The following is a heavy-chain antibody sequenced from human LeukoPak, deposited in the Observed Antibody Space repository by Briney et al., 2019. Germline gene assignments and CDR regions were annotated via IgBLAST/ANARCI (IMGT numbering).Heavy chain of an antibody. CDR2: IYYSGSS. CDR1: GASISSYY. CDR3: ARYPFDGYNYYFDE. D-gene: IGHD5-24*01. J-gene: IGHJ4*02. Sequence: WETLSLPCTVSGASISSYYWIWMLQPPGKGLEWIGYIYYSGSSNYNPSLKSRVTISVDTSKNQFSLKLSSVTAADTAVVYWARYPFDGYNYYFDEGGQGSLVTVSS. V-gene: IGHV4-59*01.